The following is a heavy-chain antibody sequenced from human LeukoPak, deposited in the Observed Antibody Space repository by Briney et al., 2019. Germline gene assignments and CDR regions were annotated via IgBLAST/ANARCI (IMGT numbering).Heavy chain of an antibody. CDR3: ASSDRLDY. CDR1: GFDFKNTW. J-gene: IGHJ4*02. Sequence: PGGSLRLSCAASGFDFKNTWMHWVRQAPGKGLVWVSRIFSDESSATYADSVKGRFTISRDNAKNTLYLQMNSLSAEDTAVYYCASSDRLDYWGQGTLVTVSS. V-gene: IGHV3-74*01. D-gene: IGHD1-14*01. CDR2: IFSDESSA.